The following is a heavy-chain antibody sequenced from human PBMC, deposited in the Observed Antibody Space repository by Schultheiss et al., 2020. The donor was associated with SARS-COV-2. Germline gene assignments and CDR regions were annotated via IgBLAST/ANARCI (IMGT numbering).Heavy chain of an antibody. CDR3: ARDPLGGQWLDIYFDY. J-gene: IGHJ4*02. V-gene: IGHV3-23*01. CDR1: GFTFSNAW. D-gene: IGHD6-19*01. Sequence: GGSLRLSCAASGFTFSNAWMSWVRQAPGKGLEWVSAISGSGGSTYYADSVKGRFTISRDNSKNTLYLQMNSLRAEDTAVYYCARDPLGGQWLDIYFDYWGQGTLVTVSS. CDR2: ISGSGGST.